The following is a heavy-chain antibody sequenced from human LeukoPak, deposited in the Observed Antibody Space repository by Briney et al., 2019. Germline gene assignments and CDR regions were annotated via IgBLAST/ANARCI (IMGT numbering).Heavy chain of an antibody. CDR2: IYYSGST. Sequence: PSETLSLTCTVSGGSISSSSYYWGWIRQPPGKGLEWIGSIYYSGSTYYNPSLKSRVTISVDTYKNQFSLKLSSVTAAETAVYYCARVAVTNWFDPWGQGTLVTVSS. CDR1: GGSISSSSYY. CDR3: ARVAVTNWFDP. J-gene: IGHJ5*02. D-gene: IGHD6-19*01. V-gene: IGHV4-39*07.